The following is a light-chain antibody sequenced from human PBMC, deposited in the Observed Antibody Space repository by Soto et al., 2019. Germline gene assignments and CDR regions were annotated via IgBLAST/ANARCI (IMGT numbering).Light chain of an antibody. CDR3: QHYNRYRGDT. CDR1: QSISSW. Sequence: DIQMTQSPSTLSASVGDRVTITCRASQSISSWLAWYQQKPGKAPKLLIYRASRLESGIPTRFSGSGSGTEFTLTISSLQPDDFAAYDCQHYNRYRGDTFGRGTKLEIK. V-gene: IGKV1-5*03. J-gene: IGKJ2*01. CDR2: RAS.